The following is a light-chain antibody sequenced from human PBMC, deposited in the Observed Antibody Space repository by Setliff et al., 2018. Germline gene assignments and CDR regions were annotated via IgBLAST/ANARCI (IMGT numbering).Light chain of an antibody. Sequence: QSALAQPPSVSGAPGQRVTISCTGSSPNIGAGHNVHWYQQLPETAPKLLIHGNSNRPSGVPDRFSGSKSGTSASLAITGLRAEYEADYYCQSYDGSRAAYGFGTGTKVTVL. CDR1: SPNIGAGHN. CDR2: GNS. V-gene: IGLV1-40*01. CDR3: QSYDGSRAAYG. J-gene: IGLJ1*01.